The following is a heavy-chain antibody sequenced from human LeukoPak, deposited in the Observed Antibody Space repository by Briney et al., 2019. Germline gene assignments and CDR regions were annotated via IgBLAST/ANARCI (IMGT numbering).Heavy chain of an antibody. V-gene: IGHV4-61*10. CDR3: ARGLLGPIDY. Sequence: PSETLSLTCTVSGGSISSGSYYWSWIRQPAGKGLEWIGYIYYSGSTNYNPSLKSRVTISVDTSKNQFSLKLSSVTAADTAVYYCARGLLGPIDYWGQGTLVTVSS. CDR2: IYYSGST. J-gene: IGHJ4*02. CDR1: GGSISSGSYY. D-gene: IGHD2-21*01.